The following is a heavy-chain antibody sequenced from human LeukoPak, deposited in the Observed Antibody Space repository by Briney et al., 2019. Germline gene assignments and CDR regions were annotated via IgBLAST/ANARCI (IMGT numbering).Heavy chain of an antibody. Sequence: GGSLRLSCAASGFTFSSYAMHWVRQTPGKGLEWVAVISYDGSNKYYADSVKGRFTISRDNSKNTLYLQMNSLRAEDTAVYYCAKAERRCSSTSCYLDYYYGMDVWGQGTTVTVSS. CDR1: GFTFSSYA. CDR3: AKAERRCSSTSCYLDYYYGMDV. J-gene: IGHJ6*02. V-gene: IGHV3-30-3*01. CDR2: ISYDGSNK. D-gene: IGHD2-2*01.